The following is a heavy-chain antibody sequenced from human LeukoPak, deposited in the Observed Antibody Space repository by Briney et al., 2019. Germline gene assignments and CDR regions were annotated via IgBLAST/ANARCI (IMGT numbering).Heavy chain of an antibody. CDR1: GFSFSDSV. J-gene: IGHJ5*02. CDR3: ARFGATHSGSYNP. Sequence: GSLRLSCVASGFSFSDSVIHWVRQAPGKGLEWVAVISHDVKTTYYADSAKGRFTISRDNSDSSLYLQMNSLRVDDTATYYCARFGATHSGSYNPWGQGTLVTVSS. CDR2: ISHDVKTT. D-gene: IGHD1-26*01. V-gene: IGHV3-30*04.